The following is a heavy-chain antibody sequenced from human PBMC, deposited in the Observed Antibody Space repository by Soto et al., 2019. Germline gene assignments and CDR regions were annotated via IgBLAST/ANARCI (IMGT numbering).Heavy chain of an antibody. CDR1: GGSFSGYY. CDR3: ARGPRITIFGVVIYYFDN. D-gene: IGHD3-3*01. J-gene: IGHJ4*02. CDR2: INHSGST. Sequence: SETLSLTCAVYGGSFSGYYWSWIRQPPGKGLEWIGEINHSGSTNYNPSLKSRVTISVDTSKNQFSLKLSSVTAADTAVYYCARGPRITIFGVVIYYFDNWGQGTLVTVSS. V-gene: IGHV4-34*01.